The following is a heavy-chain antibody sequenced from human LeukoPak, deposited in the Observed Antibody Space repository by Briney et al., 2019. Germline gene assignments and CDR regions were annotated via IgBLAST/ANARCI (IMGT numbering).Heavy chain of an antibody. CDR3: ARGLN. CDR2: IFYSGTT. D-gene: IGHD3-22*01. J-gene: IGHJ4*02. V-gene: IGHV4-39*01. Sequence: SETLSLTCAVSGGSISSSGYYWGWLRQPPGQGLEWTVSIFYSGTTYYNPSPRSRVTISVDTSKNQFSLKLSSVTAADTAVYYCARGLNWGQGTLVTVSS. CDR1: GGSISSSGYY.